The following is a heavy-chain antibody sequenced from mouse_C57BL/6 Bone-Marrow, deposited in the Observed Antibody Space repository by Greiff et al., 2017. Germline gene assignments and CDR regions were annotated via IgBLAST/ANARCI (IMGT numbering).Heavy chain of an antibody. J-gene: IGHJ4*01. V-gene: IGHV1-50*01. Sequence: VQLQQPGAELVKPGASVKLSCKASGYTFTSYWMQWVKQRPGQGLEWIGEIDPSDSYTNYNQKFKGKATLTVDTSSSTAYMQLSSLTSEDGAVYYCARGGGDYDDYYAMDYWGQGTSVTVSA. CDR3: ARGGGDYDDYYAMDY. CDR2: IDPSDSYT. CDR1: GYTFTSYW. D-gene: IGHD2-4*01.